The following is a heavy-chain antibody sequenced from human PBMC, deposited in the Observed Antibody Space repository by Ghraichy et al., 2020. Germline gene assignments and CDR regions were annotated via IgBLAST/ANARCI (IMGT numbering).Heavy chain of an antibody. CDR3: VRDYDY. V-gene: IGHV3-30*04. J-gene: IGHJ4*02. CDR1: GFTFNTYA. Sequence: GGSLRLSCAASGFTFNTYAMHWVRQTPGKGLEWVTVISYGGTTKYYTGSVQGRFTVSRDNSKNTLYLQMNSLRAEDTAIYYCVRDYDYWGQGTLVTVPS. CDR2: ISYGGTTK.